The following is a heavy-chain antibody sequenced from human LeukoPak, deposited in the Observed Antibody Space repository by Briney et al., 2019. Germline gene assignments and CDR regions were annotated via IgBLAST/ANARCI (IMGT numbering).Heavy chain of an antibody. D-gene: IGHD6-19*01. Sequence: GGSLRLSCAASGFTFSSYWMSWVRQAPGKGLEWVANIKQDGSEKYYVDSVKGRFTISRDNAKNSLYLQMNSLRAEDTAVYYCARDPSGYSSGPSPDYFDYWAREPWSPSPQ. CDR3: ARDPSGYSSGPSPDYFDY. CDR1: GFTFSSYW. CDR2: IKQDGSEK. J-gene: IGHJ4*02. V-gene: IGHV3-7*01.